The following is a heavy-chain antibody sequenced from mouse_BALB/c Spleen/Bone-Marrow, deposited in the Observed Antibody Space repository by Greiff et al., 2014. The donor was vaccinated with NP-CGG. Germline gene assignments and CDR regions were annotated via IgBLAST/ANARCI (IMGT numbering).Heavy chain of an antibody. Sequence: QVQLQQSGAELVKPGASVKLSCKASGYTFTSYYMYWVKQRPGQGLEWIGEINPSNGGTSFNEKFKNKATLTVDKSSSTAYMQLSSLIFEDSAVYYCTRSNGNWFAYWGQGTLVTVSA. D-gene: IGHD2-1*01. V-gene: IGHV1S81*02. CDR2: INPSNGGT. J-gene: IGHJ3*01. CDR1: GYTFTSYY. CDR3: TRSNGNWFAY.